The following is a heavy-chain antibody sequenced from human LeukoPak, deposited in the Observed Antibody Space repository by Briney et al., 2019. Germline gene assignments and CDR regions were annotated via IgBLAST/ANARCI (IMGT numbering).Heavy chain of an antibody. D-gene: IGHD3-22*01. CDR1: GFTFDDYA. CDR3: AKEVVVVITVSPRYDAFDI. CDR2: ISWNSGSI. V-gene: IGHV3-9*01. Sequence: PGGSLRLSCAASGFTFDDYAMHWVRQAPGKGLEWVSGISWNSGSIGYADSVKGRFTISRDNAKNSLYLQMNSLRAEDTALNYCAKEVVVVITVSPRYDAFDIWGQGTMITVSS. J-gene: IGHJ3*02.